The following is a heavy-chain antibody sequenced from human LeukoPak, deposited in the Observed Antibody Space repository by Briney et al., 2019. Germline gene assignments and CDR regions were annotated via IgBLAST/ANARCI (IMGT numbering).Heavy chain of an antibody. CDR1: GGTFSSYA. CDR2: IIPIFGTA. Sequence: GSSVKVSCRASGGTFSSYAVSWVRQAPGQGLEWMGGIIPIFGTANYAQKFQGRVTITTDESTSTAYMELSSLRSEDTAVYYCARVSRGRSSANYYYYMDVWGKGTTVTVSS. J-gene: IGHJ6*03. D-gene: IGHD6-6*01. CDR3: ARVSRGRSSANYYYYMDV. V-gene: IGHV1-69*05.